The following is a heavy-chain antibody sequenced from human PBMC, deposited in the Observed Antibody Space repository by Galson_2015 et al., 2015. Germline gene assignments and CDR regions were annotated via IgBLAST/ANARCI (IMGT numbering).Heavy chain of an antibody. J-gene: IGHJ4*02. CDR2: ISGSGGRA. V-gene: IGHV3-23*01. D-gene: IGHD3-10*01. Sequence: SLRLSCAASGFSFSSYAMSWVRQAPGEGLEWVSAISGSGGRAYYADSVKGRFTISRDNSKNTLYLQMNSLRAEDTAVYYCAKSVQGVFIYYFDYWGQGTLVTVSS. CDR1: GFSFSSYA. CDR3: AKSVQGVFIYYFDY.